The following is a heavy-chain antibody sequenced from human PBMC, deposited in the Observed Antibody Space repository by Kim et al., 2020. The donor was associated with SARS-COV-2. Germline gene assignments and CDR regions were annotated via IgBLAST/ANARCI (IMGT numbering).Heavy chain of an antibody. CDR2: IRSKANNYGT. J-gene: IGHJ4*02. CDR3: ARLEGVTDY. V-gene: IGHV3-73*01. D-gene: IGHD3-3*01. CDR1: GFDFSDSA. Sequence: GGSLRLSCRASGFDFSDSAMYWVRQASGKGLEWVGRIRSKANNYGTAYGASVTGRVTISRDDSQSILYLQMNGLKTEDTAVYYCARLEGVTDYWGQGTLVTVS.